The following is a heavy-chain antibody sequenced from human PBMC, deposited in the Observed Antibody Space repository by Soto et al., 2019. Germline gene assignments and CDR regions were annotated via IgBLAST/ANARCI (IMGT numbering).Heavy chain of an antibody. CDR2: IYHSGST. CDR1: GGSIRSGGYS. V-gene: IGHV4-30-2*01. J-gene: IGHJ5*02. CDR3: ARVPDR. D-gene: IGHD2-2*01. Sequence: SEALSLTCAVSGGSIRSGGYSWSWIRQPPGKGLEWIGYIYHSGSTYYNPSLKSRVTISVDRSKNQFSLKLSSVTAADTAVYYCARVPDRWGQGTLVTVS.